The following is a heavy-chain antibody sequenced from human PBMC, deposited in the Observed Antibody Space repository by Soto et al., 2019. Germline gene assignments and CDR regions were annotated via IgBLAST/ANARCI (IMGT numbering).Heavy chain of an antibody. CDR3: ARGPTPYDYGDYEPFDY. J-gene: IGHJ4*02. V-gene: IGHV1-69*02. Sequence: SVKVSCKASGGTFSSYTISWVRQAPGQGLEWMGRIIPILGIANYAQKFQGRVTITADKSTSTAYMELSSLRSEDTAVYYCARGPTPYDYGDYEPFDYWGQGTLVTVSS. D-gene: IGHD4-17*01. CDR1: GGTFSSYT. CDR2: IIPILGIA.